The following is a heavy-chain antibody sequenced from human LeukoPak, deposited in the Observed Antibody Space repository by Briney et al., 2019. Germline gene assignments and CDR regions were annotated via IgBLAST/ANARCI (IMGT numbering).Heavy chain of an antibody. J-gene: IGHJ2*01. CDR2: IFNPGGAT. V-gene: IGHV3-74*01. D-gene: IGHD2-21*02. Sequence: GGSLRLSCAASGFTFSSYWMHWVRQAPGKGLVWVSRIFNPGGATAYVDSVKGRFTISRDNAENTLSLQMNSLRVEDTAVYYCVRVNCAGDCTSRDWYFDLWGRGTLVVVSS. CDR1: GFTFSSYW. CDR3: VRVNCAGDCTSRDWYFDL.